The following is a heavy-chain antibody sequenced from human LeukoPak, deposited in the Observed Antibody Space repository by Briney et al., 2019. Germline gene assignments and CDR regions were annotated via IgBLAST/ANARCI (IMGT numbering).Heavy chain of an antibody. V-gene: IGHV4-34*01. CDR1: GVSFNDYY. CDR2: INHSGYT. Sequence: TSETLSLTCAVSGVSFNDYYWSWVRQTPGKGREWIGEINHSGYTNDSPSLKSRVTISIDTSRKQFSLNLRSVTVADTGIYYCTRMTTGHDYWGQGTLVTVSS. J-gene: IGHJ4*02. D-gene: IGHD4-17*01. CDR3: TRMTTGHDY.